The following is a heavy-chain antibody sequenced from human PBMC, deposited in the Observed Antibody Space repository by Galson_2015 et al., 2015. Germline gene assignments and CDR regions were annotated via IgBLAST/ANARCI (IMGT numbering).Heavy chain of an antibody. CDR3: ARSGAPRGYSYGCFDY. CDR1: GFTFSSYE. CDR2: ISSSGTTI. D-gene: IGHD5-18*01. J-gene: IGHJ4*02. Sequence: SLRLSCAASGFTFSSYEMNWVRQAPGKGLEWVSYISSSGTTIHYADSVKARFIISRDNAKNSLYLQLNSLRAEDTALYYCARSGAPRGYSYGCFDYWGQGTLVSVSS. V-gene: IGHV3-48*03.